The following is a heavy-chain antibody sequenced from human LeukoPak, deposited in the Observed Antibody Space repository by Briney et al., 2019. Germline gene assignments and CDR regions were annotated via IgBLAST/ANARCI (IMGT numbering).Heavy chain of an antibody. Sequence: GGSLRLSCAASGFTFSSYAMSWVRQAPGKGLEWVSAISGSGGSTYYADSVKGRFTISRDNSKNTLYLQMNSLRAEDTAVYYCARDRLDMDYYYYGMDVWGQGATVTVSS. CDR1: GFTFSSYA. V-gene: IGHV3-23*01. CDR2: ISGSGGST. D-gene: IGHD2-15*01. J-gene: IGHJ6*02. CDR3: ARDRLDMDYYYYGMDV.